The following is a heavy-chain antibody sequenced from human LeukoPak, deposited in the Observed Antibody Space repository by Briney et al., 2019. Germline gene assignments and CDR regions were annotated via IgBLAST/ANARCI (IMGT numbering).Heavy chain of an antibody. J-gene: IGHJ6*02. D-gene: IGHD6-25*01. CDR3: EADSSARSYGMDV. CDR2: IYYSGST. Sequence: PSETLSLTCTVSGGSISSGDYHWSWIRQPPGKGLEWIGYIYYSGSTYYNPSLKSRVTISVDKSKNQFSLKLSSVTAADTAVYYCEADSSARSYGMDVWGQGTTVTVSS. CDR1: GGSISSGDYH. V-gene: IGHV4-30-4*08.